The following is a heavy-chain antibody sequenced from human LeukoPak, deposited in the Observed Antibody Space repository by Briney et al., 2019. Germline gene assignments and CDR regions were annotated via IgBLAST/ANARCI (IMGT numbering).Heavy chain of an antibody. V-gene: IGHV2-5*02. J-gene: IGHJ4*02. CDR1: GISPSTSGVG. Sequence: EAGPRLLPPTPTLTLTFTFSGISPSTSGVGVGWIRQPPGKALECPPLIYWDDDKRYSPSLKSRLTNTTNPSKDQVILTMTNMDPVDTATYYCAHTAVAGTFDYCGQGTLITVTS. D-gene: IGHD6-19*01. CDR2: IYWDDDK. CDR3: AHTAVAGTFDY.